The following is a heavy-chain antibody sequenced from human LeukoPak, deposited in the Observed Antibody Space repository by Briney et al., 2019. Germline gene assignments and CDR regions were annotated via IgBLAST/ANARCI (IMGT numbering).Heavy chain of an antibody. J-gene: IGHJ4*02. CDR3: ARHFKGGYSGYDGFIDY. D-gene: IGHD5-12*01. V-gene: IGHV5-51*01. CDR2: IYPGGSDT. Sequence: GESLKISCKGSGYSFTSYWIGWVRQMPGKGLEWMGIIYPGGSDTRYSPSFQGQVTISADKSTSTAYLQWSSLKASDTAMYYCARHFKGGYSGYDGFIDYWGQGTLVTVSS. CDR1: GYSFTSYW.